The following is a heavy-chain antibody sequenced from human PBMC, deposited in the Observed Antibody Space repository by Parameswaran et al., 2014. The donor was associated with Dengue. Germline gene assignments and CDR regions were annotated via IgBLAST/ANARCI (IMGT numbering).Heavy chain of an antibody. J-gene: IGHJ4*02. D-gene: IGHD3-3*01. Sequence: RWIRQPQGRLEWIGYIYYSGSTYYNPSLKSRVTISVDTSKNQFSLKLSSVTAADTAVYYCAREPPDYYFDYWGPGNPGHRLL. CDR2: IYYSGST. V-gene: IGHV4-31*02. CDR3: AREPPDYYFDY.